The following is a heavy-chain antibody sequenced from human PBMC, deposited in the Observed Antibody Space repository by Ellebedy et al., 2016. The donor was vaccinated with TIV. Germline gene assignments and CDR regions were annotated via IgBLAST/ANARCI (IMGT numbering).Heavy chain of an antibody. V-gene: IGHV3-53*01. Sequence: PGGSLRLSSAASGFTVNNNYMSWVRQAPGKGLEWVSVIYSGGSTYYADSVKGRFTISRDNSKNTLYLQMNSLRAEDTAVYYCAGSPTTGYWGQGTLVTVSS. J-gene: IGHJ4*02. CDR1: GFTVNNNY. CDR2: IYSGGST. D-gene: IGHD4-17*01. CDR3: AGSPTTGY.